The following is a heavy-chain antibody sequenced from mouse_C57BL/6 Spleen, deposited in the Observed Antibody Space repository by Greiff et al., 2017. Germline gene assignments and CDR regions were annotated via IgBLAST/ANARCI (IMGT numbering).Heavy chain of an antibody. CDR2: ISYDGSN. Sequence: EVQLQESGPGLVKPSQSLSLTCSVTGYSITSGYYWNWIRQFPGNKLEWMGYISYDGSNNYNPSLKNRISITRDTSKNQFFLKLNSVTTEDTATYYCAREGENGYLYYFDYWGQGTTLTVSS. J-gene: IGHJ2*01. CDR3: AREGENGYLYYFDY. D-gene: IGHD2-3*01. V-gene: IGHV3-6*01. CDR1: GYSITSGYY.